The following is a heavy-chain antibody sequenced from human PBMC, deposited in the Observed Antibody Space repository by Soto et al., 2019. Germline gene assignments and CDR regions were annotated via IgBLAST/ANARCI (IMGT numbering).Heavy chain of an antibody. D-gene: IGHD5-18*01. J-gene: IGHJ4*02. CDR1: GGSFSGYY. CDR2: INHSGST. Sequence: QVQLQQWGAGLLKPSETLSLTCAVSGGSFSGYYWRWISQPTGKGLEWIWEINHSGSTNYNPSLKIRVTISVDTSKNQFSRQLSAVTAADTAVYYCASRRGYSYGHSDYWGQGTLVTVSS. CDR3: ASRRGYSYGHSDY. V-gene: IGHV4-34*01.